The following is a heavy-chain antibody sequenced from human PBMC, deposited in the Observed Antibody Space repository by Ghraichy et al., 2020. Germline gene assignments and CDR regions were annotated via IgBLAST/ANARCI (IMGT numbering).Heavy chain of an antibody. J-gene: IGHJ6*02. CDR1: GGSISSYY. D-gene: IGHD6-19*01. V-gene: IGHV4-59*01. CDR2: IYYSGSN. CDR3: ARGVQWGIAVAGTRYYGMDV. Sequence: SETLSLTCTVSGGSISSYYWSWIRPPPGKGLEWIGYIYYSGSNNYNPSLKSRVTISVDTSKNQFSLKLSSVTAADTAVYYCARGVQWGIAVAGTRYYGMDVWGQGTTVTVSS.